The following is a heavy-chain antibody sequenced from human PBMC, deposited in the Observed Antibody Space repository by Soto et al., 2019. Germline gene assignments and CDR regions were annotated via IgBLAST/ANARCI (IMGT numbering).Heavy chain of an antibody. V-gene: IGHV3-23*01. Sequence: AGGSLRLSCAASGFTFSSYAMSWARQAPGKGLEWVSAISGSGGSTYYADSVKGRFTISRDNSKNTLYLQMNSLRAEGTAVYYCAKRQYDFLTNYYYGMDVWGQGTTVTVSS. CDR2: ISGSGGST. CDR1: GFTFSSYA. D-gene: IGHD3-9*01. J-gene: IGHJ6*02. CDR3: AKRQYDFLTNYYYGMDV.